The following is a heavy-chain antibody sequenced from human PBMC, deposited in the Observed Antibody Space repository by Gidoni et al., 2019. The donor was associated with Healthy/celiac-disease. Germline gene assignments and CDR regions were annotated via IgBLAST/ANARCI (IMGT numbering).Heavy chain of an antibody. CDR1: GGSFSGYY. CDR2: INHSGST. D-gene: IGHD3-3*01. J-gene: IGHJ4*02. V-gene: IGHV4-34*01. CDR3: ARGLVIRSGYYVFDY. Sequence: QVQLQQWGAGLLKPSETLSLTCAVSGGSFSGYYWSWIRQPPGKGLEWIGEINHSGSTNYNPSLKSRVTISVDTSKNQFSLKLSSVTAADTAVYYCARGLVIRSGYYVFDYWGQGTLVTVSS.